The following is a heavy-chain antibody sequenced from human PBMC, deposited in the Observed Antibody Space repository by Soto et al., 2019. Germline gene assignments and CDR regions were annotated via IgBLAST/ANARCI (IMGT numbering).Heavy chain of an antibody. J-gene: IGHJ4*02. CDR2: IYYSGST. D-gene: IGHD6-6*01. CDR3: ASLREYSSSFTPTLFDY. Sequence: SETLSLTCTVSGGSISSSSYYWGWIRQPPGKGLEWIGSIYYSGSTYYNPSLKSRVTISVDTSKNQFSLKLSSVTAADTAVYYCASLREYSSSFTPTLFDYWGQGTLVTVSS. CDR1: GGSISSSSYY. V-gene: IGHV4-39*01.